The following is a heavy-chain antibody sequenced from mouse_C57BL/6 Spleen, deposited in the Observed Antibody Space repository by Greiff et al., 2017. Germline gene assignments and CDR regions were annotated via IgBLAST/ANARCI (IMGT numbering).Heavy chain of an antibody. Sequence: EVKLMESGAGLVKPGGSLKLSCAASGFTFSSYAMSWVRQTPEKRLEWVAYISSGGDYIYYAETVKGRFTISRDTARNTLYLQMSSLKSEDTAMYYCTRDLYGSSHWYFDVWGTGTTVTVAS. J-gene: IGHJ1*03. D-gene: IGHD1-1*01. CDR3: TRDLYGSSHWYFDV. CDR1: GFTFSSYA. V-gene: IGHV5-9-1*02. CDR2: ISSGGDYI.